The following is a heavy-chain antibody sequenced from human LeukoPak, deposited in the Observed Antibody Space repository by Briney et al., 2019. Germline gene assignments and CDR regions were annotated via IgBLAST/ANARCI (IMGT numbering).Heavy chain of an antibody. J-gene: IGHJ5*02. CDR2: ISNYFGVT. CDR1: GFRFASFG. V-gene: IGHV1-18*04. D-gene: IGHD4-11*01. CDR3: ARDSDYSGNRNGDWFDP. Sequence: ASVKVSCKASGFRFASFGVSWVRQAPGQGLEWMGWISNYFGVTHYAEKFEDRVTMTVDTSTTTVYMELRSLTYDDTAVYYCARDSDYSGNRNGDWFDPWGQGTVVTVSS.